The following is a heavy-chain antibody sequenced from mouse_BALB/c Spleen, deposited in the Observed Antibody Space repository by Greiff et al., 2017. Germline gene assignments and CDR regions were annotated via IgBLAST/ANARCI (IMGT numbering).Heavy chain of an antibody. CDR2: ISYSGST. CDR1: GYSITSDYA. CDR3: ARRGSTMITYYAMDY. J-gene: IGHJ4*01. V-gene: IGHV3-2*02. D-gene: IGHD2-4*01. Sequence: VQLKESGPGLVKPSQSLSLTCTVTGYSITSDYAWNWIRQFPGNKLEWMGYISYSGSTSYNPSLKSRISITRDTSKNQFFLQLNSVTTEDTATYYCARRGSTMITYYAMDYWGQGTSVTVSS.